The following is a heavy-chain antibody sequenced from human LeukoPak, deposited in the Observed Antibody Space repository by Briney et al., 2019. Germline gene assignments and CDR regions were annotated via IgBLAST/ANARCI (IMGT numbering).Heavy chain of an antibody. Sequence: ASVKVSCKASGGTFSSYAVSWVRQAPGQGLEWMGGIIPIFGTANYAQKFQGRVTITADESTSTAYMELSSLRSEDTAVYYCARGHGFWSGYHDYWGQGTLVTVSS. CDR2: IIPIFGTA. J-gene: IGHJ4*02. CDR3: ARGHGFWSGYHDY. CDR1: GGTFSSYA. D-gene: IGHD3-3*01. V-gene: IGHV1-69*13.